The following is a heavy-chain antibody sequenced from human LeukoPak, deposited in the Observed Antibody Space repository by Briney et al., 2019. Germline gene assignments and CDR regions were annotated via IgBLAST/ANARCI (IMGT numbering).Heavy chain of an antibody. V-gene: IGHV4-59*12. CDR3: ARDYGDYIGALDI. CDR1: GGSISTYY. Sequence: SETLSLTCTVSGGSISTYYWSWIRQPPGKGLEWIGYVYYSGATNYNPSLKSRVTISLDTSKNQFSLRLTSVTAADTAVYYCARDYGDYIGALDIWGQGTMVTVSS. J-gene: IGHJ3*02. CDR2: VYYSGAT. D-gene: IGHD4-17*01.